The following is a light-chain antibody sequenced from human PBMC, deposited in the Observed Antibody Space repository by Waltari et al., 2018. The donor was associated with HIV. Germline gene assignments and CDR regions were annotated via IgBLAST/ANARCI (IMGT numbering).Light chain of an antibody. J-gene: IGLJ1*01. V-gene: IGLV1-40*01. CDR1: SSNIGAGYD. CDR2: GKF. Sequence: QSVLTQPPSVSGAPGQRVTISCTGSSSNIGAGYDVHWYQQLPGTAPKLLIYGKFKRPAGVPDRFSGSESGTSASLAITGVQAEDEADYYCQSYDSSLSGYVFGTGTKVTVL. CDR3: QSYDSSLSGYV.